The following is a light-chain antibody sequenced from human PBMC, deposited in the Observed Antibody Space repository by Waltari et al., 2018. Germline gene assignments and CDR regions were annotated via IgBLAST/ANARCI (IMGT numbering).Light chain of an antibody. Sequence: QSVLTQPPSASGTPGQRVTISCSGSSSNTGSNSVYWYQQLPGTAPKLPLYRNKQRPSGVPDRFSGSKSGTSASLAISGLRSEDEADYYCAAWDDSLSGVVVGGGTKLTVL. CDR1: SSNTGSNS. J-gene: IGLJ2*01. CDR3: AAWDDSLSGVV. V-gene: IGLV1-47*01. CDR2: RNK.